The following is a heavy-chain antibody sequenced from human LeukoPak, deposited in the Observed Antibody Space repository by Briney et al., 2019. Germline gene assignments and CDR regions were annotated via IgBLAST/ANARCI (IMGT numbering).Heavy chain of an antibody. CDR1: GFTFSTHW. V-gene: IGHV3-74*01. D-gene: IGHD3-22*01. CDR3: ARDIVEDDAFDI. J-gene: IGHJ3*02. Sequence: GGSLRLSCAASGFTFSTHWMHWVRQAPGKGLVWVSRINSDGSNTSYADSVKGRFTISRDNAKNTLYLQMNSMRAEDTAVYYCARDIVEDDAFDIWGQGTMVTVSS. CDR2: INSDGSNT.